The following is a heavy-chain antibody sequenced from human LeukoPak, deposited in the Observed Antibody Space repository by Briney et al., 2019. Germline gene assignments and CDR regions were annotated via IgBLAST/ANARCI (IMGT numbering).Heavy chain of an antibody. D-gene: IGHD2-2*01. J-gene: IGHJ5*02. CDR2: ISYDGSNK. CDR3: ARDSSPVEYCSSTSCYGGWFDP. Sequence: GGSLRLSCAASGFTFSSYAMHWVRQAPGKGLEWVAVISYDGSNKYYADSVKGRFTISRDNSKNTLYLQMNSLRAEDTAVYYCARDSSPVEYCSSTSCYGGWFDPWGQGTLVTVSS. V-gene: IGHV3-30-3*01. CDR1: GFTFSSYA.